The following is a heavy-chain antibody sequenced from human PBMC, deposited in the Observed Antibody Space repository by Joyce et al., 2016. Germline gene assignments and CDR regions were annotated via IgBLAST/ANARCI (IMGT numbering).Heavy chain of an antibody. CDR3: ARSSYTNGIFDY. J-gene: IGHJ4*02. CDR2: LSSSSSYI. Sequence: EVQLVESGGGLVKPGGSLRLSCAASGFTFSSDRMSWVRQAAGKGLEWVSSLSSSSSYIKYTDSVKGRFTISRDNAKNSLYLQMNSLRVEDTAVYYCARSSYTNGIFDYWGQGTLVTVSS. V-gene: IGHV3-21*01. CDR1: GFTFSSDR. D-gene: IGHD2-8*01.